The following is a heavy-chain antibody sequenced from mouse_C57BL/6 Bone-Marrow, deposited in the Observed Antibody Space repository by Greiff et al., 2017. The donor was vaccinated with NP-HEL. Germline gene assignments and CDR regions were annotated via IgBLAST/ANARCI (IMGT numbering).Heavy chain of an antibody. CDR1: GFTFSSYG. J-gene: IGHJ2*01. CDR3: ARHYYGNYYDY. V-gene: IGHV5-6*01. Sequence: DVHLVESGGDLVKPGGSLKLSCAASGFTFSSYGMSWVRQTPDKRLEWVATISSGGSYTYYPDSVKGRFTLSRDNAKTTLYLQMSSLKAADTAVYYCARHYYGNYYDYWGRGTTLTVSS. CDR2: ISSGGSYT. D-gene: IGHD2-1*01.